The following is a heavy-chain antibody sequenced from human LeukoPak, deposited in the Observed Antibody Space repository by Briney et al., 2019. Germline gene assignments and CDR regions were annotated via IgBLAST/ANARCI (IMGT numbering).Heavy chain of an antibody. CDR1: GFTFSSYE. D-gene: IGHD6-19*01. J-gene: IGHJ4*02. CDR3: ASLGADSSGWYDAFDY. Sequence: GGSLRLSCAASGFTFSSYEMNWVRQAPGKGLEWVSHISSSGSTIYYADSVKGRFTISRDNAKNSLYLQMNSLRAEDTAVYYCASLGADSSGWYDAFDYWGQGTLVTVSS. CDR2: ISSSGSTI. V-gene: IGHV3-48*03.